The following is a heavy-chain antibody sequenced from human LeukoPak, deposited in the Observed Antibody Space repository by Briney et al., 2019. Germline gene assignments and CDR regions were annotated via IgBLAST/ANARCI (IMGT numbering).Heavy chain of an antibody. Sequence: SQTLSLTCSVSGASISSGLYYWNWIRQPAGKGLEWIGRIFESGKTNYNPSLKSRVTISVDTSKNQFSLKLRSVTAIDTAVYYCASSSWLRDANFDNWGQGTLVTVSS. J-gene: IGHJ4*02. V-gene: IGHV4-61*02. D-gene: IGHD6-13*01. CDR1: GASISSGLYY. CDR3: ASSSWLRDANFDN. CDR2: IFESGKT.